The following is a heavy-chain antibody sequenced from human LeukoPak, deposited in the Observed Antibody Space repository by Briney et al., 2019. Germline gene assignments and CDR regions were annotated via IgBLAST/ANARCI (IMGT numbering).Heavy chain of an antibody. CDR3: ASSAYCGGDCYPDAFDI. Sequence: ASVKVPCKASGYTFTSYGISWVRQAPGQGLEWMGWISAYNGNTNYAQKLQGRVTMTTDTSTSTAYMELRSLRSDDTAVYYCASSAYCGGDCYPDAFDIWGQGTMVTVSS. D-gene: IGHD2-21*02. CDR2: ISAYNGNT. V-gene: IGHV1-18*01. CDR1: GYTFTSYG. J-gene: IGHJ3*02.